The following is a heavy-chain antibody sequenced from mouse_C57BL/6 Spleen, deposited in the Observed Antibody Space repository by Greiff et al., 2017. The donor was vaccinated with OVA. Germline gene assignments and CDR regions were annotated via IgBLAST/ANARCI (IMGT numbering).Heavy chain of an antibody. V-gene: IGHV14-4*01. CDR3: TAYYYGLDY. CDR2: LDPENGDT. D-gene: IGHD1-1*01. J-gene: IGHJ2*01. Sequence: VQLQQSGAELVRPGASVKLSCTASGFNIKDDYMHWVKPRPEQGLEWIGWLDPENGDTESASTFQGQATIQADTSSNTADLQLSSLTSEDTAGDYCTAYYYGLDYWGQGTTLTVSA. CDR1: GFNIKDDY.